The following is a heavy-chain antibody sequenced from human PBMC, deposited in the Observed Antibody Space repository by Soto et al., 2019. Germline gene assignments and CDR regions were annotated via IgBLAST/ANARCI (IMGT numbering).Heavy chain of an antibody. CDR1: GYTFTSYG. V-gene: IGHV1-18*04. J-gene: IGHJ4*02. CDR2: ISAYNGNT. D-gene: IGHD3-22*01. Sequence: PSVKVSCKASGYTFTSYGISWVRQAPGQGLEWMGWISAYNGNTNYAQKLQGRVTMTTDTSTSTAYMELRSLRSDDTAVYYCAREMPPPYYYDSSGYPPDYWGQGTLVTVSS. CDR3: AREMPPPYYYDSSGYPPDY.